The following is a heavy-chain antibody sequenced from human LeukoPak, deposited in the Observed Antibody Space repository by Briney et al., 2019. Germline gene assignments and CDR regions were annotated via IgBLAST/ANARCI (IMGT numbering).Heavy chain of an antibody. CDR2: INHSGST. CDR3: ARRFYYDSSGPIIRWAFDI. Sequence: SETLSLTCAVYGGSFSGYYWSWIRQPPGKGLEWIGEINHSGSTNYNPSLKSRVTISVDTSKNQFSLKLSSVTAADTAVYYCARRFYYDSSGPIIRWAFDIWGQGTMVTVSS. V-gene: IGHV4-34*01. D-gene: IGHD3-22*01. CDR1: GGSFSGYY. J-gene: IGHJ3*02.